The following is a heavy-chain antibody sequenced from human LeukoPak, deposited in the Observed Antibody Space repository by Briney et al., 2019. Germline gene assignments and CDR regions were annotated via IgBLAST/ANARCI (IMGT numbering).Heavy chain of an antibody. J-gene: IGHJ5*02. CDR2: IYYSGST. CDR3: ARGYYDFWSGYYSPTVSVNWFDP. CDR1: GGSISSSSYY. D-gene: IGHD3-3*01. V-gene: IGHV4-39*07. Sequence: SETLSLTCTVSGGSISSSSYYWGWIRQPPGKGLEWIGNIYYSGSTYYNPSLKSRVTISVDTSKNQFSLKLSSVTAADTAVYYCARGYYDFWSGYYSPTVSVNWFDPWGQGTLVTVSS.